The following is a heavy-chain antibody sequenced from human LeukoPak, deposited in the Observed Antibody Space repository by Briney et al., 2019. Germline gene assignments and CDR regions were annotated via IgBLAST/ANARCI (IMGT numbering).Heavy chain of an antibody. Sequence: PSETLSLTCTVSGGSISGYYWNWVRQPPGKGLEWLGYIYPSGNSDYNPSLKSRVSMSVDTSKKQISLRMSYVTAADTAVYYCTRRTRIAAGVYNIDVWGQGTLVTVSS. CDR3: TRRTRIAAGVYNIDV. J-gene: IGHJ4*02. D-gene: IGHD6-25*01. CDR2: IYPSGNS. CDR1: GGSISGYY. V-gene: IGHV4-4*09.